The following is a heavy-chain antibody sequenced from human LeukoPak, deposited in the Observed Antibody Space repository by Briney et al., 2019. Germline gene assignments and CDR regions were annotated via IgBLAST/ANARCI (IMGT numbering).Heavy chain of an antibody. J-gene: IGHJ4*02. CDR3: ARDRGYSYGYDPDY. CDR1: GYTFTGYY. CDR2: INPNSGGT. D-gene: IGHD5-18*01. V-gene: IGHV1-2*06. Sequence: EASVKVSCKASGYTFTGYYMHWVRQAPGQGLEWMGRINPNSGGTNYAQKFQGRVTMTRDTSISTAYVELSRLRSDDTAVYYCARDRGYSYGYDPDYWGQGTLVTVSS.